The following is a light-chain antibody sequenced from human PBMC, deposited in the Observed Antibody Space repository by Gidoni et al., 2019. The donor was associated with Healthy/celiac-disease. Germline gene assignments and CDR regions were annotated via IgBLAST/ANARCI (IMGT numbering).Light chain of an antibody. V-gene: IGLV2-14*01. CDR2: DVS. Sequence: QFALTQPASVSVSPGQSITISCTGTSSDVGGYNYASLYQQHQGKAPKLMIYDVSNRPSGVSNRFSGSKSGNTASLTISGLQAEDEADYYCSSYTSSTPYVFGTGTKVTVL. CDR1: SSDVGGYNY. J-gene: IGLJ1*01. CDR3: SSYTSSTPYV.